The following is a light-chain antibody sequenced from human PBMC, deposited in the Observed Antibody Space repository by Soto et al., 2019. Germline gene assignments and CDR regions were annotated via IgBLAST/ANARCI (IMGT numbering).Light chain of an antibody. CDR1: EDISTW. V-gene: IGKV1-12*01. J-gene: IGKJ5*01. Sequence: DIHMTQSPSCRFGSVGARLTTTCRSSEDISTWLAWYQKKPGKAPKLMIYAASSLQSGVPSRFRGSGSGTDFTLTISSLQPEDFATYDCRHADSFPLITFGPGTRVEIK. CDR3: RHADSFPLIT. CDR2: AAS.